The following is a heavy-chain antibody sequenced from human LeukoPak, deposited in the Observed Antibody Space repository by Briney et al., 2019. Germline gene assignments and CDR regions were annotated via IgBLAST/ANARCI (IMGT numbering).Heavy chain of an antibody. D-gene: IGHD3-22*01. CDR2: FYYGGSS. J-gene: IGHJ4*02. CDR3: ARQTYYDRGGYPFDQ. Sequence: SGTLSLTCTVSAGSISSYYWNWIRQPPGRGLEWIGYFYYGGSSKDNPSLKSRVTMSADTSKNQFSLKLSSVTAADTAMYYCARQTYYDRGGYPFDQWGQGTLVTVSS. V-gene: IGHV4-59*08. CDR1: AGSISSYY.